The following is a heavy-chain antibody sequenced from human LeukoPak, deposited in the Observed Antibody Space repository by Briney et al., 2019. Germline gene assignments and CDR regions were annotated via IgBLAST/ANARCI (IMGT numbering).Heavy chain of an antibody. J-gene: IGHJ4*02. V-gene: IGHV3-48*01. D-gene: IGHD1-20*01. Sequence: GGSLRLSCEASGFIFSDYSINWVRQAPGKGLEWISYISSSNSMIYYADSVKGRFTVSRDNAKNSLFLQMDSLRVDDTAIYYCARDRYLDIDYWGQGTLVTVSS. CDR1: GFIFSDYS. CDR3: ARDRYLDIDY. CDR2: ISSSNSMI.